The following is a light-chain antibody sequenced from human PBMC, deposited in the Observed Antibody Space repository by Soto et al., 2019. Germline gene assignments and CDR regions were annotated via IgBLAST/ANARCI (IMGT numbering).Light chain of an antibody. CDR2: DAS. V-gene: IGKV3-11*01. CDR3: QQRSNWPPVFT. Sequence: EIVLTQSPATLSLSPGERATLSCRASQSVSSYLAWYQQKPGQAPRLLIHDASNRATGIPARFSGSGSGTDSTLTITSLDPEDFAVYYCQQRSNWPPVFTFGPGTKVDIK. J-gene: IGKJ3*01. CDR1: QSVSSY.